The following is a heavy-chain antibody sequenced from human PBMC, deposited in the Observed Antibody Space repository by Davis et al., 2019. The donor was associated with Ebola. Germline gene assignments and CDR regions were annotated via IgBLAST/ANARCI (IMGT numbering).Heavy chain of an antibody. J-gene: IGHJ4*02. D-gene: IGHD4-23*01. CDR2: IKQDGSEK. CDR1: GFTFSSYW. Sequence: GESLKISCAASGFTFSSYWMSWVRQAPGKGLEWVANIKQDGSEKYYVDSVKGRFTISRDNSKNTLYLQMNSLRAEDTAVYYCANLDYGDNSGFDYWGQGTLVTVSS. V-gene: IGHV3-7*03. CDR3: ANLDYGDNSGFDY.